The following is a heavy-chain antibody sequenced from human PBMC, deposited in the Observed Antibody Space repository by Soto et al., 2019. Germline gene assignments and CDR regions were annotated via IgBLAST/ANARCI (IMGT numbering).Heavy chain of an antibody. CDR2: IYYSGST. CDR1: GGSISSGGYY. V-gene: IGHV4-31*03. CDR3: ARDNPVSSGDLGYFDY. J-gene: IGHJ4*02. Sequence: SETLSLTCTVSGGSISSGGYYWSWIRQHPGKGLEWIGYIYYSGSTYYNPSLKSRVTISVDTSKNQFSLKLSSVTAADTAVYYCARDNPVSSGDLGYFDYWGQGTLVTVSS. D-gene: IGHD3-22*01.